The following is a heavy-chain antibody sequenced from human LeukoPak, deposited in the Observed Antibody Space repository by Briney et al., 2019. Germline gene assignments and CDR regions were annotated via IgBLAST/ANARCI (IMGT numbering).Heavy chain of an antibody. CDR3: AREMTTIENDY. CDR2: INPNSGGT. D-gene: IGHD5-24*01. V-gene: IGHV1-2*02. CDR1: QYTFTDYY. J-gene: IGHJ4*02. Sequence: GASVKLSCTASQYTFTDYYIPWVRQAPGHGLECMGRINPNSGGTDYAQKFQGRVTMTRDTSISTTYMELSRLRSDDTAVYYCAREMTTIENDYWGQGTLVSVCS.